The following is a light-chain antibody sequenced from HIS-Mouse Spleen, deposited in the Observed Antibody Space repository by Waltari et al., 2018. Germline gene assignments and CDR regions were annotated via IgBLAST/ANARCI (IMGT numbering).Light chain of an antibody. CDR2: AAS. CDR1: QGIRSY. J-gene: IGKJ1*01. V-gene: IGKV1-9*01. CDR3: LQHNSYPST. Sequence: IKLTKLQSFLSASVEARSTILCRASQGIRSYLAWYQKKPGKAPKRLIYAASTLQSGVPSRFSGSGSGTEFTLTISSLQPEDFATYYCLQHNSYPSTFGQGTKVEIK.